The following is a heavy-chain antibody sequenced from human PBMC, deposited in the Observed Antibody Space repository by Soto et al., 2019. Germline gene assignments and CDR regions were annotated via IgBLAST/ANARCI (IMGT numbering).Heavy chain of an antibody. CDR1: GASINTYY. V-gene: IGHV4-59*13. CDR2: FYYSGST. D-gene: IGHD7-27*01. J-gene: IGHJ4*02. Sequence: QVQLQESGPGLVKPSETLSLSCTVSGASINTYYLGWIRQPPGKGLECVGYFYYSGSTIYNPSLRGRVTTSVDESKNLFSLKLNSVIAADTAVYYCARGNGDHDFDAWGQGTLVVVSS. CDR3: ARGNGDHDFDA.